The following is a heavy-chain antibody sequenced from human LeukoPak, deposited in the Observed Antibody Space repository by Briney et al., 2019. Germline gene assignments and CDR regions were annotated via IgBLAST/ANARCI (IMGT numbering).Heavy chain of an antibody. CDR3: ARLALTNPSTSLPPFDY. CDR2: INPNSGGT. V-gene: IGHV1-2*02. D-gene: IGHD2-8*01. Sequence: ASVKVSCKASGYTFTGYYMHWVRQAPGQGLEWMGWINPNSGGTNYAQKFQGRVTMTRDTSISTAYMELSRLRSDDTAVYYCARLALTNPSTSLPPFDYWGQGTLVTVSS. CDR1: GYTFTGYY. J-gene: IGHJ4*02.